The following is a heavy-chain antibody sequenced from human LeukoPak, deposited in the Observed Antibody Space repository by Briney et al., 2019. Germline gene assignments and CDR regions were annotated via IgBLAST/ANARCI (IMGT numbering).Heavy chain of an antibody. CDR1: RFSTYS. D-gene: IGHD2-21*02. CDR3: ARAEYRRGGYCFLIES. CDR2: ISNDGSHT. V-gene: IGHV3-30-3*01. J-gene: IGHJ4*02. Sequence: PGGSLTLSCTASRFSTYSMHWVRQAPGKGLEWVAIISNDGSHTSYADSVEGRFTISRDNSNNTLYLHMVSLRVEDTAVYFCARAEYRRGGYCFLIESWGQGTLVTVSS.